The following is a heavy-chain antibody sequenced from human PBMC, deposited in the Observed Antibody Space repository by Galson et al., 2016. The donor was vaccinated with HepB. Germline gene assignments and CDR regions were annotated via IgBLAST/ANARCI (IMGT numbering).Heavy chain of an antibody. CDR1: GFTFSHYA. V-gene: IGHV3-30-3*01. Sequence: LRLSCAASGFTFSHYAVHWVRQAPGKVLEWVALISYDGSNKYYADSVKGRFTISRDNSKDTLYLQMNSLRGEDTAVYYCATGGSTSCSWCYGMDVWGQGTTVTVSS. CDR2: ISYDGSNK. D-gene: IGHD2-2*01. CDR3: ATGGSTSCSWCYGMDV. J-gene: IGHJ6*02.